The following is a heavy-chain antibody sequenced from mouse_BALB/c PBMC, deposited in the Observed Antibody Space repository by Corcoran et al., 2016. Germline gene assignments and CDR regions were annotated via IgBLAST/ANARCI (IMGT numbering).Heavy chain of an antibody. Sequence: EVQLQQSGAELVKPGASVKLSCTASGFNIKDTYMHWVKQRPEQGLEWIGRIDPANGNTKYDPKFQGKATITADTSSNTAYLQLSSLTSEDTAVYYCARGYDRYPYYFDYWGQGTTLTVSS. CDR1: GFNIKDTY. J-gene: IGHJ2*01. D-gene: IGHD2-14*01. V-gene: IGHV14-3*02. CDR2: IDPANGNT. CDR3: ARGYDRYPYYFDY.